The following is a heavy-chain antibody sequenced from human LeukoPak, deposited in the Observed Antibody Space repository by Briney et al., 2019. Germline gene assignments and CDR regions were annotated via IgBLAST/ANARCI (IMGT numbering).Heavy chain of an antibody. D-gene: IGHD3-10*01. CDR1: GFTFSSYW. CDR3: ARIGPSGSGSYFFLDP. V-gene: IGHV3-74*01. Sequence: GGTLRLSCAASGFTFSSYWMHWVRQAPGMGLVWVSRIDSDGSGASYADSVKGRFTISRDNAKNTLYLQMNSLRAEDTAVYYCARIGPSGSGSYFFLDPWGQGTLVTVSS. CDR2: IDSDGSGA. J-gene: IGHJ5*02.